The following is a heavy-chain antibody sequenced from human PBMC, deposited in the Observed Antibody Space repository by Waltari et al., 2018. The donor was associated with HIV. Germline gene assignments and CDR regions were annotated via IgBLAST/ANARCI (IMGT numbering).Heavy chain of an antibody. Sequence: QVLLVQSGDEVKKPGASVKVSCKASGYNFTNYGISWVRQAPGQGLEWMGWNNAENRNTHYAEKIQGRVTLTTARSTSTADMELRSLKTVYTAVYCSATGRVAWARLCTGDSCFVGDEYWGQGILVTVSS. J-gene: IGHJ4*02. CDR3: ATGRVAWARLCTGDSCFVGDEY. D-gene: IGHD2-8*02. CDR1: GYNFTNYG. V-gene: IGHV1-18*01. CDR2: NNAENRNT.